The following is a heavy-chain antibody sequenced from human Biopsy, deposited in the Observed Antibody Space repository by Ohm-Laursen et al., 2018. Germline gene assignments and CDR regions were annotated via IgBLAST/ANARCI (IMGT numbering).Heavy chain of an antibody. Sequence: TLSLTCTVSGGSFTGHYWSWIRQPPGKGLEWIGHISYTGYTSYNASLKSRVTISVDASRNHFSLRLSSLTAADTAVYYCARGSNDFGGLYFPRWGQGTLLTVSS. V-gene: IGHV4-59*11. CDR2: ISYTGYT. J-gene: IGHJ4*02. CDR1: GGSFTGHY. CDR3: ARGSNDFGGLYFPR. D-gene: IGHD4-23*01.